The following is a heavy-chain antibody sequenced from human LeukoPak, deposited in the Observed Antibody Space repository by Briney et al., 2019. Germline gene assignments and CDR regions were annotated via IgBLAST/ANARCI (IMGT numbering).Heavy chain of an antibody. Sequence: GGSLRLSCAASGFTVSSNYMSWVRQAPGKGLEWVSIIYSGGDTYYADSVKGRFTISRDSSKNTQFLQMNRLRPEDAAVYYCAKAPVTTCRGAFCYPFDYWGLGTLVTVSS. CDR1: GFTVSSNY. CDR3: AKAPVTTCRGAFCYPFDY. V-gene: IGHV3-53*01. J-gene: IGHJ4*02. D-gene: IGHD2-15*01. CDR2: IYSGGDT.